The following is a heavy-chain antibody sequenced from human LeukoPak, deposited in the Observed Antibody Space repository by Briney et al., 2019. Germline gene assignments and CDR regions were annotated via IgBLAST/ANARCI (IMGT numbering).Heavy chain of an antibody. CDR1: GYTFTGYY. CDR2: INPNSGGT. CDR3: ARVALTAAGTMWANSHFAY. Sequence: ASVKVSCKASGYTFTGYYMHWVRQAPGQGLEWMGWINPNSGGTNYAQKFQGRVTMTRDTSISTAYMELSRLRSDDTAVYYCARVALTAAGTMWANSHFAYWGQGTLVTVSS. V-gene: IGHV1-2*02. D-gene: IGHD6-13*01. J-gene: IGHJ4*02.